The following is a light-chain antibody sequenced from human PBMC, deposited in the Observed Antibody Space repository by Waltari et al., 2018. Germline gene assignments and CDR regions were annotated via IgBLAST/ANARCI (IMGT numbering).Light chain of an antibody. J-gene: IGLJ2*01. V-gene: IGLV2-23*03. CDR3: CSNVGSSVF. CDR2: EGK. Sequence: QSALTQPASVSGSPGPSITIPCPGFNRHGGGYNLVSWYQKHPGKAPKLLIYEGKRRPSGVSNRFSGSKSDNTASLTLSGLQAEDEADYYCCSNVGSSVFFGGGTKLTVL. CDR1: NRHGGGYNL.